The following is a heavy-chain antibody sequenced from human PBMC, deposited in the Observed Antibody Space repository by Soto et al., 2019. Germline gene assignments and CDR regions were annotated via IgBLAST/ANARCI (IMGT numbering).Heavy chain of an antibody. CDR3: VGGFCSGGSCLNWIDP. V-gene: IGHV1-3*01. CDR1: GYTFTTYA. J-gene: IGHJ5*02. Sequence: ASVKVSCKASGYTFTTYAMHWVRKAPGQRLEWLGWINVGNGDTRYSQNFQGRVTFISDTSANTVSMLLSSLRSEDTAIYYCVGGFCSGGSCLNWIDPWGQGTLVTVSS. D-gene: IGHD2-15*01. CDR2: INVGNGDT.